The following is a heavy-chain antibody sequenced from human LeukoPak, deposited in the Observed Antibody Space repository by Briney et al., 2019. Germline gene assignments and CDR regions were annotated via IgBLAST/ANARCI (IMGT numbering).Heavy chain of an antibody. D-gene: IGHD5/OR15-5a*01. Sequence: GGSLRLSCAASGFTFSSYSMNWVRQAPGKGLEWVSSISSSSSYIYYADSVKGRFTISRDNAKNSLYLQMNSLRAEDTAVYYCARDLRFRTVQSKGAPGRFGMDVWGQGTTVTVSS. CDR3: ARDLRFRTVQSKGAPGRFGMDV. J-gene: IGHJ6*02. V-gene: IGHV3-21*01. CDR1: GFTFSSYS. CDR2: ISSSSSYI.